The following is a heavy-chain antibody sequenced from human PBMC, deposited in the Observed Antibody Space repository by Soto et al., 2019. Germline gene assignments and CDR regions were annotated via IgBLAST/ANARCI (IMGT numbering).Heavy chain of an antibody. D-gene: IGHD3-3*01. CDR1: GGSISSSSYY. Sequence: QLQLQESGPGLVKPSETLSLTCTVSGGSISSSSYYWGWIRQPPGKGLEWIGSIYYSGSTYYNPSLKSRVTISVDTSKNQFSLKLSSVTAADTAVYYCARQQRYDYDFWSHGATWVWDYWGQGTLVTVSS. V-gene: IGHV4-39*01. CDR2: IYYSGST. J-gene: IGHJ4*02. CDR3: ARQQRYDYDFWSHGATWVWDY.